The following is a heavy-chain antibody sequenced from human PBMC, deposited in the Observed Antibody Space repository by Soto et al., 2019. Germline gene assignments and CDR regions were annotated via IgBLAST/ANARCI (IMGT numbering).Heavy chain of an antibody. J-gene: IGHJ4*02. V-gene: IGHV3-33*01. Sequence: GGSLRLSCAASGFTFSSYGMHWVRQAPGKGLEWVAIIWYDGSNKYYADSVKGRFTISRDNSKNTLYLQMNSLRVEDTAIYYCARVLRSGYGFDHWGQGTLVTVSS. CDR1: GFTFSSYG. CDR3: ARVLRSGYGFDH. CDR2: IWYDGSNK. D-gene: IGHD5-12*01.